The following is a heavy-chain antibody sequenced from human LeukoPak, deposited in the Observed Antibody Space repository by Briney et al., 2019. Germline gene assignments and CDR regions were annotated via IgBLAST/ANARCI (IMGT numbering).Heavy chain of an antibody. J-gene: IGHJ4*02. V-gene: IGHV4-39*01. CDR1: GFTFSDYY. CDR2: IYYSGST. Sequence: GSLRLSCAASGFTFSDYYMSWIRQPPGKGLEWIGSIYYSGSTYYNPSLKSRVTISVDTSNNQFSLKLSSVTAADTALYYCARRSGGYYSSLDYWGQGTLVTVSS. CDR3: ARRSGGYYSSLDY. D-gene: IGHD3-22*01.